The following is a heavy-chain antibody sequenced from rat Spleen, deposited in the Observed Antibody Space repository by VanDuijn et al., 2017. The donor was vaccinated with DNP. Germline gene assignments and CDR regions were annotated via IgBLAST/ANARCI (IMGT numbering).Heavy chain of an antibody. V-gene: IGHV5-20*01. D-gene: IGHD1-4*01. CDR2: IGSDGYAP. J-gene: IGHJ4*01. Sequence: EVQLVESGGGLVQPGRSLKLSCAASGFTFSDYYMAWVRQAPTKGLEWVAYIGSDGYAPYYGDSVKGRFTISRDNAKSTLYLQMNSLRSEDMATYYCTTARWYAMDAWGQGTSVTVSS. CDR3: TTARWYAMDA. CDR1: GFTFSDYY.